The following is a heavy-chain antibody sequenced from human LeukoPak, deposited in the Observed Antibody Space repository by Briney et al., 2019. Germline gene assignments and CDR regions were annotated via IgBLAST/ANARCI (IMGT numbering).Heavy chain of an antibody. CDR3: AKEGDYCSSTICYADY. V-gene: IGHV3-23*01. D-gene: IGHD2-2*01. J-gene: IGHJ4*02. CDR1: GFSFSSYG. CDR2: ISASGGST. Sequence: GGSLRLSCAASGFSFSSYGMSWVRQAPGKGLEWVSSISASGGSTYYADSVKGHFTISRANSKNTLYLQMNSLRAEDTVVYYCAKEGDYCSSTICYADYWGQGTLVTVSS.